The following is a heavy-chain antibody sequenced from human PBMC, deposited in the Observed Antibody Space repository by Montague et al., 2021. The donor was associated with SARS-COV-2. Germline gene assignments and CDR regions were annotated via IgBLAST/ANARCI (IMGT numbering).Heavy chain of an antibody. CDR3: ASDGYSSGWNGLHWFDP. Sequence: TLSLTCTVSIGSISSCSYYWSWIRPPAGKGLEWIGRIYTSGSTNYNPSLQSRVTISVYTSKNQFSLKLSSVTAADTAVDDCASDGYSSGWNGLHWFDPWGQGTLVTVSS. J-gene: IGHJ5*02. D-gene: IGHD6-25*01. CDR2: IYTSGST. CDR1: IGSISSCSYY. V-gene: IGHV4-61*02.